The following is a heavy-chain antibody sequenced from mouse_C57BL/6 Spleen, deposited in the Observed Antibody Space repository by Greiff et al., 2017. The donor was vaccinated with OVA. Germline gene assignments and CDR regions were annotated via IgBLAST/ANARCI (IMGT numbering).Heavy chain of an antibody. CDR2: ISRGSSTI. V-gene: IGHV5-17*01. D-gene: IGHD3-2*02. J-gene: IGHJ2*01. CDR1: GFTFSDYG. Sequence: EVMLVESGGGLVKPGGSLKLSCAASGFTFSDYGMHWVRQAPEKGLEWVAYISRGSSTIYYADTVKGRFTISRDNAKNTLFLQRTSLRSEDTAMYYGARRGQLRYGDYWGQGTTLTVSS. CDR3: ARRGQLRYGDY.